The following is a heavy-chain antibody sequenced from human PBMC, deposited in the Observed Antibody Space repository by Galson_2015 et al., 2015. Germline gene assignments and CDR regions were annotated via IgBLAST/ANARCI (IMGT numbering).Heavy chain of an antibody. CDR3: ATPFLEPTYRAFDI. V-gene: IGHV3-7*01. J-gene: IGHJ3*02. D-gene: IGHD3-3*01. CDR2: IKQDGSEK. CDR1: GFTFSSYW. Sequence: SLRLSCAASGFTFSSYWMSWVRQAPGKGLEWVANIKQDGSEKYYVDSVKGRFTISRDNAKNSLYLQMNSLRAEDTAVYYCATPFLEPTYRAFDIWGQGTMVTVSS.